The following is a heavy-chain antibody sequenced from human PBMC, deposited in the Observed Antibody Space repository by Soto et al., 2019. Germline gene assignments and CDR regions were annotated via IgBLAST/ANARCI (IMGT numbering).Heavy chain of an antibody. Sequence: GGSLRLSCAASGFTFSSYSMNWVRQAPGKGLEWVSSISSSSSYTYYADSVKGRFTISRDNAKNSLYLQMNSLRAEDTAVYYCARDHSGSYLYYYYYGMDVWGQGTTVTVSS. CDR1: GFTFSSYS. CDR2: ISSSSSYT. CDR3: ARDHSGSYLYYYYYGMDV. V-gene: IGHV3-21*01. D-gene: IGHD1-26*01. J-gene: IGHJ6*02.